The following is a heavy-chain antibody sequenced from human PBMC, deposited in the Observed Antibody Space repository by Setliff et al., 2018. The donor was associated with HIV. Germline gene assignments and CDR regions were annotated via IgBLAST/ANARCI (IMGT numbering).Heavy chain of an antibody. CDR3: ATDPGYSSTWYSESFQH. CDR2: FDPEQSET. D-gene: IGHD6-13*01. J-gene: IGHJ1*01. V-gene: IGHV1-24*01. Sequence: RASVKVSCKVSGYTLTELSVHWVRQAPGNGLEWMGGFDPEQSETFYAQKFQGRLTMTEDTSTDTAYMELSSLRSDDTAMYYCATDPGYSSTWYSESFQHWGQGTVVTVSS. CDR1: GYTLTELS.